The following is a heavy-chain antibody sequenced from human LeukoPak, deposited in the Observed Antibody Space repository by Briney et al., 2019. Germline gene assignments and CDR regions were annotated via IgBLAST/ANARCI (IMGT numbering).Heavy chain of an antibody. CDR1: GFTFSDYS. CDR2: ISSASRTI. Sequence: GGSLRLSCAVSGFTFSDYSMNWVRQAPGKGLEWVSYISSASRTIKYADFVRGRFTVSRDNAKKSLHLQMNRLTTEDTAVYFCVRDVGRFYYDSTGGDYWGKGTLVTVSS. CDR3: VRDVGRFYYDSTGGDY. V-gene: IGHV3-48*04. J-gene: IGHJ4*02. D-gene: IGHD3-22*01.